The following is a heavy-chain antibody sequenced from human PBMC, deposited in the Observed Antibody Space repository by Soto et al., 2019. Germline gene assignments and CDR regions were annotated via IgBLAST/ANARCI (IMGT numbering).Heavy chain of an antibody. J-gene: IGHJ5*02. Sequence: SETLSLTCTVSGGSISSYYWSXIRQPPGKGLEWIGYIYYSGSTNHNPSLKSRVTISVDTSKNQFSLKLSSVTAADTAVYYCARQVVAATQNCFDPWGQGPLVTVSS. CDR1: GGSISSYY. CDR2: IYYSGST. V-gene: IGHV4-59*08. CDR3: ARQVVAATQNCFDP. D-gene: IGHD2-15*01.